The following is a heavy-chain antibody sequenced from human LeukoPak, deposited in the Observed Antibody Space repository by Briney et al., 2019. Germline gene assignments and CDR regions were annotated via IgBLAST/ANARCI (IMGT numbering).Heavy chain of an antibody. D-gene: IGHD1-26*01. CDR2: ITADDGDT. V-gene: IGHV1-3*03. CDR1: GYSFTKYA. J-gene: IGHJ4*02. CDR3: AKEGLRVGAPRNYFDY. Sequence: ASVKVSCKASGYSFTKYAIHWMRQAPGHRLEWMGWITADDGDTEYSEDLQGRVTITSDTSATTTYIELSSLTSEDMAVYYCAKEGLRVGAPRNYFDYWGQGTLVTVSS.